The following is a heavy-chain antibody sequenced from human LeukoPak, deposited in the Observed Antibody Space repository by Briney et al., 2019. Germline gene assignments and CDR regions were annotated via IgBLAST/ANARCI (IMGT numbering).Heavy chain of an antibody. CDR3: ARTKDIVVVPAAKAYYMDV. Sequence: SETLSLTCTVSGGSISSGDYYWGWIRQPPGKGLEWIGYIYYSGSTYYNPSLKSRVTISVDTSKNQFSLKLSSVTAADTAVYYCARTKDIVVVPAAKAYYMDVWGKGTTVTVSS. J-gene: IGHJ6*03. CDR2: IYYSGST. V-gene: IGHV4-30-4*08. CDR1: GGSISSGDYY. D-gene: IGHD2-2*01.